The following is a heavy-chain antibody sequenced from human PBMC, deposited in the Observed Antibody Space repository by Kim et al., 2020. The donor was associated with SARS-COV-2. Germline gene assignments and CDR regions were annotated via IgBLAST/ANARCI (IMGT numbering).Heavy chain of an antibody. V-gene: IGHV4-59*01. D-gene: IGHD6-19*01. CDR3: AREVTYFGAGTSLFDY. Sequence: LKGRVTQSVDTSKNQFSLKLCSVTAADTAVYYCAREVTYFGAGTSLFDYWGQGNLVTVSS. J-gene: IGHJ4*02.